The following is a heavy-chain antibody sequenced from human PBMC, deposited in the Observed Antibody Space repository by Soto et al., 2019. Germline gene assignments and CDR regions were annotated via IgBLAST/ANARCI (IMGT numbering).Heavy chain of an antibody. CDR2: IYNDGTYS. Sequence: GGSLRLSCAASGFIFKMYWMHWVRQSPGKGLVWISRIYNDGTYSDYADSVRGRFTISRDNVNDTLYLQMNNLRAEDSGLYYCTRGPRPISTGTGAYWGQGTHVTVSA. CDR3: TRGPRPISTGTGAY. J-gene: IGHJ4*02. V-gene: IGHV3-74*01. D-gene: IGHD3-10*01. CDR1: GFIFKMYW.